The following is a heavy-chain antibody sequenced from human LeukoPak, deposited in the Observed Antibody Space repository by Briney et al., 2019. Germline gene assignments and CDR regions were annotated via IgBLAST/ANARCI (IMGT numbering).Heavy chain of an antibody. V-gene: IGHV3-30*03. Sequence: GGSLRLSGAASGFTVSSNYMSWVRQAPGKGLEWVAVISYDGSNKYYADSVKGRFTISRDNSKNTLYLQMNSLRAEDTAVYYCAREDIVVVPAAADYWGQGTLVTVSS. CDR1: GFTVSSNY. CDR3: AREDIVVVPAAADY. D-gene: IGHD2-2*01. CDR2: ISYDGSNK. J-gene: IGHJ4*02.